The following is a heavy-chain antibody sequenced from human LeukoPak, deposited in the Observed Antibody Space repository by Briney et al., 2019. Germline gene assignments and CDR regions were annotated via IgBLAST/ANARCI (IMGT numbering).Heavy chain of an antibody. V-gene: IGHV1-69*02. D-gene: IGHD3-22*01. CDR3: ARQDSSGYSY. CDR2: IIPILGIA. Sequence: ASVKVSCEASGGTFSSYTISWVRQALGQGLEWMGRIIPILGIANYAQKFQGRVTITADKSTSTAYMELSSLRSEDTAVYYCARQDSSGYSYWGQGTLVTVSS. CDR1: GGTFSSYT. J-gene: IGHJ1*01.